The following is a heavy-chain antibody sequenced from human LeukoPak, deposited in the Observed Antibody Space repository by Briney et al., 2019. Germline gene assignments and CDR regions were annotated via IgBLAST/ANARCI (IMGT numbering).Heavy chain of an antibody. CDR3: ARGSTKTGIAVAGTDY. CDR1: GYTFTGYY. CDR2: INPNSGGT. Sequence: ASVKVSCKASGYTFTGYYMHWVRQAPGQGLEWMGWINPNSGGTNYAQKFQGRVTMTRDTSISTAYMELSRLRSEDTAVYYCARGSTKTGIAVAGTDYWGQGTLVTVSS. D-gene: IGHD6-19*01. V-gene: IGHV1-2*02. J-gene: IGHJ4*02.